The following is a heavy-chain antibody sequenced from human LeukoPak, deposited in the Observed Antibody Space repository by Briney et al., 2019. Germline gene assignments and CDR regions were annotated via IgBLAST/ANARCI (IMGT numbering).Heavy chain of an antibody. CDR2: ISRSSSHI. J-gene: IGHJ3*02. V-gene: IGHV3-21*01. D-gene: IGHD6-13*01. Sequence: GGSLRLSCAASGFTFSSYTINWVRQAPGKGLEWVSSISRSSSHIYYADSVKGRFTISRDNGKNSLYLQMNSLRAEDTAVYYCASQLGDASDIWGQGTMVTVSS. CDR3: ASQLGDASDI. CDR1: GFTFSSYT.